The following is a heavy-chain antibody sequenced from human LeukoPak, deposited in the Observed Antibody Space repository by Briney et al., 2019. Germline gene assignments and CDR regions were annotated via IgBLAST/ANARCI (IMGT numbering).Heavy chain of an antibody. Sequence: PGGSLRLSCAASGFTFSDFAMNWVRQAPGKGLEWVSTISGSGNSTYYADSVKGRFTISRDNSKNTLYLQMNSLRAEDTAVYYCAKDRDYGGAPLYFDYWGQGTLVTVSS. J-gene: IGHJ4*02. V-gene: IGHV3-23*01. CDR1: GFTFSDFA. D-gene: IGHD4-23*01. CDR3: AKDRDYGGAPLYFDY. CDR2: ISGSGNST.